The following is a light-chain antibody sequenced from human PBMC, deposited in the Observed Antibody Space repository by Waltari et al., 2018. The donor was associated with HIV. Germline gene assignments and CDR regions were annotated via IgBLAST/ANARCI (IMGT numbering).Light chain of an antibody. J-gene: IGLJ3*02. V-gene: IGLV2-23*02. CDR2: EVS. Sequence: QSALTQLASVSGSFGQSITISCTGTSSDVGSYNLVSWYQYHPGKAPKLIIYEVSNRPSGGSNRFSGSSSANPAYMTVFGTQAEDEVYCYCCAYARSAIAFGGGTKLTVL. CDR3: CAYARSAIA. CDR1: SSDVGSYNL.